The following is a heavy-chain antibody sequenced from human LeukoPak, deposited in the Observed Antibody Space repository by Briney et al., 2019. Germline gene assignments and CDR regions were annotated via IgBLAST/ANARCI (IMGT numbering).Heavy chain of an antibody. CDR3: ARTTVVTPGRDGAFDI. CDR1: GGSISSSSYY. V-gene: IGHV4-39*01. D-gene: IGHD4-23*01. CDR2: IYYSGST. Sequence: PSETLSLTCTVSGGSISSSSYYWGWIRQPPGKGLEWIGSIYYSGSTYYNPSLKSRVTISVDTSKNQFSLKLSSVTAADTAVYYCARTTVVTPGRDGAFDIWGQGTMVTVSS. J-gene: IGHJ3*02.